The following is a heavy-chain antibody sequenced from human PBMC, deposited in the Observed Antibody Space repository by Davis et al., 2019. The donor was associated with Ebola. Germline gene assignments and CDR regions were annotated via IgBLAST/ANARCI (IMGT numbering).Heavy chain of an antibody. CDR1: GFSFSSYW. V-gene: IGHV3-7*01. CDR3: AARYGDYAPIDY. Sequence: GESLKISCAASGFSFSSYWMSWVRQAPGKGLEWVASIKQDGSEKYYVDSVKGRFTISRDNAKNSLYLQMNSLRAEDTAVYYCAARYGDYAPIDYWGQGTLVTVSS. CDR2: IKQDGSEK. D-gene: IGHD4-17*01. J-gene: IGHJ4*02.